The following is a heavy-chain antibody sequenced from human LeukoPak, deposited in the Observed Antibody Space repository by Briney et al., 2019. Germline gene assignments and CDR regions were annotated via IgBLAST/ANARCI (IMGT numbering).Heavy chain of an antibody. CDR3: ARVRYCGGDCYDPDAFDI. Sequence: SGTLSLTCAVSGGSISSSNWWSWVRQPPGKGLEWIGEIYHSGSTNYNPSLKSRVTISVDKSKNQFSLKLSSVTAADTDVYYCARVRYCGGDCYDPDAFDIWGQGTMVTVSS. D-gene: IGHD2-21*02. V-gene: IGHV4-4*02. J-gene: IGHJ3*02. CDR1: GGSISSSNW. CDR2: IYHSGST.